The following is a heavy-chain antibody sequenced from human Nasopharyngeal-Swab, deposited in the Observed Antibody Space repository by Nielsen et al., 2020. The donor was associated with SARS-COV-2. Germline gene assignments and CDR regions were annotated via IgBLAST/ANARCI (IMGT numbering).Heavy chain of an antibody. J-gene: IGHJ4*02. CDR3: ARGFNNGPFDN. D-gene: IGHD1/OR15-1a*01. CDR1: GSTFGAYG. Sequence: GESLKISCAASGSTFGAYGMSWVLQDPGKGLQWVSGINRNGGSSGYADSVKGRFTISRDNARNSLYLQMNSLRAEDTALYYCARGFNNGPFDNWGQGTLVTFSS. CDR2: INRNGGSS. V-gene: IGHV3-20*04.